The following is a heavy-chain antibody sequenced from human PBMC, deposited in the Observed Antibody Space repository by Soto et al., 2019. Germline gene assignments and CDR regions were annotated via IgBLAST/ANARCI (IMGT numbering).Heavy chain of an antibody. J-gene: IGHJ4*02. D-gene: IGHD1-26*01. CDR1: GGSISSYY. Sequence: QVQLQESGPGLVKPSETLSLTCTVSGGSISSYYWSWIRQPPGKGLEWIGYIYYSGSTNYNPSLKSRVTISVDTSKNQFSLKLSSVTAADTAVYYCARDRREAYDYWGQGTLVTVSS. CDR2: IYYSGST. CDR3: ARDRREAYDY. V-gene: IGHV4-59*01.